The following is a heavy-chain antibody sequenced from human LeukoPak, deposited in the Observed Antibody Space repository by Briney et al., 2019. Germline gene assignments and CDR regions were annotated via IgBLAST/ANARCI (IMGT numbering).Heavy chain of an antibody. J-gene: IGHJ4*02. V-gene: IGHV3-30-3*01. CDR1: GFNFSSYA. Sequence: GGSLRLSCAASGFNFSSYAMHWVRQAPGKGLEWVALISYDGNNKYYADSAKGRFTISRDNSKNSLYLQMNSLRAEDTAVYYVAYGDPFDYWGQGTLVTVSS. CDR2: ISYDGNNK. D-gene: IGHD4-17*01. CDR3: AYGDPFDY.